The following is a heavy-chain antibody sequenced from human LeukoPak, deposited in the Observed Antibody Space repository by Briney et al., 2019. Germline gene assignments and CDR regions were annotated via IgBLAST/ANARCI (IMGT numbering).Heavy chain of an antibody. Sequence: GASVKVSCKASGCAFTGYYMHWVRQAPGQGLEWMGRINPNSGGTNYAQKFQGRVTMTRDTSISTAYMELSRLRSDDTAVYYCARPNGAWGAFDIWGQGTMVTVSS. CDR1: GCAFTGYY. V-gene: IGHV1-2*06. D-gene: IGHD4/OR15-4a*01. CDR3: ARPNGAWGAFDI. J-gene: IGHJ3*02. CDR2: INPNSGGT.